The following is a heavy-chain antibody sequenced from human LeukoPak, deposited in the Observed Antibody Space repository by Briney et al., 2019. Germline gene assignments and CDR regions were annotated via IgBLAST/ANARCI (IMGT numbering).Heavy chain of an antibody. CDR2: IYYSGST. J-gene: IGHJ5*02. V-gene: IGHV4-59*11. CDR1: GGSISSHY. CDR3: ARATAIYDFWSGYYRVGWFDP. D-gene: IGHD3-3*01. Sequence: SETLSLTCTVSGGSISSHYWSWIRQPPGKGLEWIGYIYYSGSTNYNPSLKSRVTITVDTSKNQFSLKLSSVTAADTAVYYCARATAIYDFWSGYYRVGWFDPWGQGTLVTVSS.